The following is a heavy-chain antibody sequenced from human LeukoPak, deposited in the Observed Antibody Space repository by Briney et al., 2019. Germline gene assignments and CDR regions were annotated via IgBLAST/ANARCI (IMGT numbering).Heavy chain of an antibody. Sequence: PGGSLRLSCAGSGFSFGSFAMAWVRQAPGRGLDWVSGVYAGGNTPDYPDSVRGRFTASRDNSKSTLYLQMNSLRVEDTAVYYCAKDLTFGDGRWEFDAWGQGTLATVSS. CDR3: AKDLTFGDGRWEFDA. CDR1: GFSFGSFA. J-gene: IGHJ5*02. D-gene: IGHD3-16*01. CDR2: VYAGGNTP. V-gene: IGHV3-23*03.